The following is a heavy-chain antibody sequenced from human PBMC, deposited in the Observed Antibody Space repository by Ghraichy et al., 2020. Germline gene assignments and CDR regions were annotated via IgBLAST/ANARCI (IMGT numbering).Heavy chain of an antibody. D-gene: IGHD3-10*01. Sequence: SVKVSCKASGGTFSSYGISWVRQAPGQGLEWMGGIIPIFNRGNYAQKFQGRVTITADTSTSTVYMELNSLTSEDTAVYYCARGDGGMVQGVYYYFYYLDIWGKGTTVTVSS. J-gene: IGHJ6*03. V-gene: IGHV1-69*06. CDR3: ARGDGGMVQGVYYYFYYLDI. CDR1: GGTFSSYG. CDR2: IIPIFNRG.